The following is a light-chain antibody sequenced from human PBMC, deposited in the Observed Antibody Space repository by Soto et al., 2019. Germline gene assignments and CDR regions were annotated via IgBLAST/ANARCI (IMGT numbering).Light chain of an antibody. CDR2: RDF. CDR3: QVWDSGTVV. CDR1: NIGNKN. J-gene: IGLJ2*01. Sequence: SYELTQPLSVSVALGQTARITCGGNNIGNKNVHWYQQRPGQAPVLVIYRDFNRPSGIPERFSGSNSVNTATLTISRAQAGDEADYYCQVWDSGTVVFGGGTKLTVL. V-gene: IGLV3-9*01.